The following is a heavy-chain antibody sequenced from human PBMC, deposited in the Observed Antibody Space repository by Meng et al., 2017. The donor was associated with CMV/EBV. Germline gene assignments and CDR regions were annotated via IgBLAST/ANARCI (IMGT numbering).Heavy chain of an antibody. Sequence: SETLSLTCAVYGGSFSGYYWSWIRQPPGKGLEWIGGINHSGSTNYNPSLKSRVTISVDTSKNQFSLKLSSVTAADTAVYYCARLSRWLRMGYGMDVWGQGTTVTVSS. CDR3: ARLSRWLRMGYGMDV. V-gene: IGHV4-34*01. CDR1: GGSFSGYY. CDR2: INHSGST. J-gene: IGHJ6*02. D-gene: IGHD5-12*01.